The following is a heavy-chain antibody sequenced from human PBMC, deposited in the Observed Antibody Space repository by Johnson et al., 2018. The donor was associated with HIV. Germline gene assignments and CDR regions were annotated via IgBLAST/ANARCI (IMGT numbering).Heavy chain of an antibody. V-gene: IGHV3-11*04. CDR3: ARDESGYDEGFDAFDI. CDR1: GFSISDYY. Sequence: QVQLVESGGGLVQPGGSLRLSCAASGFSISDYYMSWIRQAPGKGLEWISYIGRSGTTIYYADSVKGRFTISRDNTKNSLYLQMNSLRVEDTAVYYCARDESGYDEGFDAFDIWGQGTMVTVSS. CDR2: IGRSGTTI. D-gene: IGHD5-12*01. J-gene: IGHJ3*02.